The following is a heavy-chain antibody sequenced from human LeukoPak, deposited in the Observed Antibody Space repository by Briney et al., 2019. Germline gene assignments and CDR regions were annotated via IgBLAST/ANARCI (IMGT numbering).Heavy chain of an antibody. D-gene: IGHD6-25*01. CDR3: ARDGSGHWFDP. Sequence: ASVKVSCKASGYTFNSYGISWVRQAPGQGLEWMGWINAHNGDINHAQKFQGRVTMSTDTSTTTAYMELGSLRSDDTAVYYCARDGSGHWFDPWGQGTLVTVSS. J-gene: IGHJ5*02. CDR1: GYTFNSYG. V-gene: IGHV1-18*04. CDR2: INAHNGDI.